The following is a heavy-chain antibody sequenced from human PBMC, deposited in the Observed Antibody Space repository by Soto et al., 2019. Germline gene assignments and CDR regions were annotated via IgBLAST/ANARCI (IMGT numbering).Heavy chain of an antibody. D-gene: IGHD3-10*01. J-gene: IGHJ4*02. V-gene: IGHV3-23*01. CDR3: AKAISYVYGSGNFYYFDY. CDR1: GFTFSSYA. Sequence: GGSLRLSCAASGFTFSSYAMSWVRQAPGKGLEWVSAISGSGGSTYYADSVKGRFTISRDNSKNTLYLQMNSLRAEDTAVYYCAKAISYVYGSGNFYYFDYWGQGTLVTVSS. CDR2: ISGSGGST.